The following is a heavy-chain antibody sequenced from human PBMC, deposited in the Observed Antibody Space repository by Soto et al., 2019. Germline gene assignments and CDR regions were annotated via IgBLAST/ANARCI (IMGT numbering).Heavy chain of an antibody. CDR3: AKDRSYYGSGSYLDT. J-gene: IGHJ4*02. Sequence: PGGALRLSRAASGFTFSSYAKSWVRQAPGKGLEWVSAISGSGGSTYYADSVKGRFTISRDNSKNTLYLQMNSLRAEETAVYYCAKDRSYYGSGSYLDTWGQGTLVTVSS. CDR2: ISGSGGST. V-gene: IGHV3-23*01. D-gene: IGHD3-10*01. CDR1: GFTFSSYA.